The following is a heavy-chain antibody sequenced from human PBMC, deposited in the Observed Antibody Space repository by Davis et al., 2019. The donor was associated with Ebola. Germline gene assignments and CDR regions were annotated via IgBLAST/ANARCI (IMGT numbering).Heavy chain of an antibody. CDR2: INHSGST. J-gene: IGHJ6*01. V-gene: IGHV4-34*01. CDR1: GGSFSGYY. CDR3: ARVSDGIAAAGPNYYYYGMDV. Sequence: SETLSLTCAVYGGSFSGYYWSWIRQPPGKGLEWIGEINHSGSTNYNPSLKSRVTISVDTSKKQFSLKLSSVTAADTAVYYCARVSDGIAAAGPNYYYYGMDVWGKGPRSPSPQ. D-gene: IGHD6-13*01.